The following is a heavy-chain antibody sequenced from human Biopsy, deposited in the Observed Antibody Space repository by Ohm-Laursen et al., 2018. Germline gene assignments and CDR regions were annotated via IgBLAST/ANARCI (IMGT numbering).Heavy chain of an antibody. J-gene: IGHJ4*02. D-gene: IGHD6-19*01. V-gene: IGHV3-74*01. CDR1: GFTFSDYW. Sequence: SLRLSCTASGFTFSDYWMNWVRQAPGRGLVWVSRINGDGTNTNYADSVKGRFTISRDNAKNTLYLQMNSLRAEDTAVYYCARDNWLGYWGQGIPVTVSS. CDR3: ARDNWLGY. CDR2: INGDGTNT.